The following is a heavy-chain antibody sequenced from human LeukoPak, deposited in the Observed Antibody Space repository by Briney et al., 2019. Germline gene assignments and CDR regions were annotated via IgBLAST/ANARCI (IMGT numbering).Heavy chain of an antibody. V-gene: IGHV1-69*02. CDR3: ARAMGYAAAGYFDY. CDR1: GGTFSSYT. Sequence: SVKVSCKASGGTFSSYTISSVRQAPGQGLEWMGRIIPILGIANYARKFQGRVTITADKSTSTAYMELSSLRSEDTAVYYCARAMGYAAAGYFDYWGQGTLVTVSS. D-gene: IGHD2-2*01. CDR2: IIPILGIA. J-gene: IGHJ4*02.